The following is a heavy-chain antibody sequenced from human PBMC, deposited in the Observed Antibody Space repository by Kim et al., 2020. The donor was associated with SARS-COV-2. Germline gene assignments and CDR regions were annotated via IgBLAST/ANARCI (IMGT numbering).Heavy chain of an antibody. V-gene: IGHV4-59*13. Sequence: SETLSLTCTVSGGSISSYYWSWIRQPPGKGLEWIGYIYYSGSTNYNPSLKSRVTISVDTSKNQFSLKLSSVTAADTAVYYCARDLSGKLKNYGMDVWSQGTTVTVSS. J-gene: IGHJ6*02. CDR3: ARDLSGKLKNYGMDV. CDR2: IYYSGST. D-gene: IGHD2-15*01. CDR1: GGSISSYY.